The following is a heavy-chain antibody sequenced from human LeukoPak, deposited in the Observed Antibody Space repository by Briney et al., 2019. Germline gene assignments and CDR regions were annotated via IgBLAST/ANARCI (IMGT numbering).Heavy chain of an antibody. V-gene: IGHV3-23*01. D-gene: IGHD6-13*01. Sequence: PGGSLRLSCAASGFTFSSYAMSWVRQAPGKGLEWVSAISGSGGSTYYADSVKSRFTISRDNSKNTLYLQMNSLRAEDTAVYYCAKYGSSWYVNWFDPWGQGTLVTVSS. CDR3: AKYGSSWYVNWFDP. J-gene: IGHJ5*02. CDR2: ISGSGGST. CDR1: GFTFSSYA.